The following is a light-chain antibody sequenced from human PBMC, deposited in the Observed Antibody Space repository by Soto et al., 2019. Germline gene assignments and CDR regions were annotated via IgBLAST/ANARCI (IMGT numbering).Light chain of an antibody. CDR1: QSISSY. V-gene: IGKV1-39*01. Sequence: APCAAVGYRSAITFWASQSISSYLNWYQQKPGKAPKPLIYAASSLQSGVPSRFSFSGSGTECTRTSTSLQPYHFATYSGQQDQSSSGAFAGGTKLEIK. CDR2: AAS. J-gene: IGKJ4*01. CDR3: QQDQSSSGA.